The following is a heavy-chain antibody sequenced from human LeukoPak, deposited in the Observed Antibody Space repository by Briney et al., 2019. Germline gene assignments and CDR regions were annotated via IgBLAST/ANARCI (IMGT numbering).Heavy chain of an antibody. CDR3: ARIPNDYGDYEPGFDY. D-gene: IGHD4-17*01. Sequence: GASVKVSCKASGYTFTSYDINWVRQATGQGLEWMGWMNPNSGNTGYAQKFQGRVTMTRNTSISTAYMELSSLRSEDTAVYYCARIPNDYGDYEPGFDYWGQETLVTVSS. J-gene: IGHJ4*02. CDR1: GYTFTSYD. CDR2: MNPNSGNT. V-gene: IGHV1-8*01.